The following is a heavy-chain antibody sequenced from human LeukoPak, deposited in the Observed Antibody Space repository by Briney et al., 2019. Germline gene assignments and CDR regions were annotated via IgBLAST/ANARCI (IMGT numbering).Heavy chain of an antibody. J-gene: IGHJ4*02. CDR3: AKSGNNRFDY. V-gene: IGHV3-23*01. CDR1: GFTFSSYA. D-gene: IGHD4-23*01. CDR2: ISASGGDT. Sequence: GGSLRLSCAASGFTFSSYAMNWVRQAPGKGLEWVSAISASGGDTYYADSVKGRFTISRDNSKNTLYLQMNSLRTEDTAVYYCAKSGNNRFDYWGQGTLVTVSS.